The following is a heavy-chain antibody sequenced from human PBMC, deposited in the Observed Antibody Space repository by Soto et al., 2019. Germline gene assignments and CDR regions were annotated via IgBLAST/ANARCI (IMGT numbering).Heavy chain of an antibody. CDR3: AREWEPVACASSSWYECYYGMDV. CDR2: ISAYNGNT. J-gene: IGHJ6*02. Sequence: XPVKVSCNASGYPFTSYGVIWVRQAPGQGLGWMGWISAYNGNTNYAQKLQGRVTMTTDTSTSTAYMELRSLRSDDTAVYYCAREWEPVACASSSWYECYYGMDVWGQGTTVTVSS. D-gene: IGHD6-13*01. V-gene: IGHV1-18*04. CDR1: GYPFTSYG.